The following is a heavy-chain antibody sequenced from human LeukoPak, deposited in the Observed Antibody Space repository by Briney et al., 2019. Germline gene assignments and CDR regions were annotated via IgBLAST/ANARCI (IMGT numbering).Heavy chain of an antibody. CDR3: ARESWGSLNY. V-gene: IGHV4-59*01. D-gene: IGHD3-16*01. CDR1: GGSISRNC. CDR2: ICSGAST. J-gene: IGHJ4*02. Sequence: SETLSLTCTVSGGSISRNCWSWIRQAPGNGLDWIGYICSGASTIYSRSFKSRVTISADTSKNKFSLQLRSVTPADTAVYYCARESWGSLNYWGPGTLVTVSS.